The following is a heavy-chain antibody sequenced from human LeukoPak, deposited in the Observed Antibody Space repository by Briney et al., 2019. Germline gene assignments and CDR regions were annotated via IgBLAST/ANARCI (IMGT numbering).Heavy chain of an antibody. Sequence: SETLSLTCTVSGDSLSSSYWSWVRQPAGKGLEWIGRIYTSGYTNYNPSLKSRVTISVDTSKNHFSLNLNSVTAADTAIYYCARGGNYLARASFDYWGPGTQVTVSS. CDR1: GDSLSSSY. V-gene: IGHV4-4*07. J-gene: IGHJ4*02. CDR3: ARGGNYLARASFDY. D-gene: IGHD3-10*01. CDR2: IYTSGYT.